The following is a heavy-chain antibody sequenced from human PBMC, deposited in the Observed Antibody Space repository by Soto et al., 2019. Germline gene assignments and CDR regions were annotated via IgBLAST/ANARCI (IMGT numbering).Heavy chain of an antibody. V-gene: IGHV4-34*01. D-gene: IGHD3-3*01. CDR2: INHSGST. Sequence: PSETLSLTCAVYGGSFSGYYWSRIRQPPGKGLEWIGEINHSGSTNYNPSLKSRVTISVDTSKNQFSLKLSSVTAADTAVYYCARGLDFWSGYYTYYYGMDVWGQGTTVTVSS. J-gene: IGHJ6*02. CDR3: ARGLDFWSGYYTYYYGMDV. CDR1: GGSFSGYY.